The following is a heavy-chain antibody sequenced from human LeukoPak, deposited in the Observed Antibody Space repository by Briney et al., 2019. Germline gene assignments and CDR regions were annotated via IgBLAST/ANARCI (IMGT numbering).Heavy chain of an antibody. CDR2: ISSSGSTI. CDR3: ARVMATIEEFDYFDY. J-gene: IGHJ4*02. V-gene: IGHV3-11*04. CDR1: GFTFSDYY. D-gene: IGHD5-24*01. Sequence: PGGSLRLSCAASGFTFSDYYMSWIRQAPGEGLEGVSYISSSGSTIYYAHSVKGRFTISRDNAKNSLYLQMNSVRAEDTAVYDCARVMATIEEFDYFDYWGQGTLVTVSS.